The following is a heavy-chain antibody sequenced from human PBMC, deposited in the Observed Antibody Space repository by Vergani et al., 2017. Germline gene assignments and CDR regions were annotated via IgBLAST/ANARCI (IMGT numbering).Heavy chain of an antibody. V-gene: IGHV5-51*01. Sequence: EVQLVQSGAEVKKPGESLKISCKGSGYSFTSYWIGWVRQMPGKGLEWMGIIYPGDSDTRYSPSFQGQVTISADKSISTAYLQWSSLKASDTAMYYCARHRGWGLVVVAATPWYYYYCMDVWGQGTTVTVSS. CDR1: GYSFTSYW. D-gene: IGHD2-15*01. CDR3: ARHRGWGLVVVAATPWYYYYCMDV. CDR2: IYPGDSDT. J-gene: IGHJ6*02.